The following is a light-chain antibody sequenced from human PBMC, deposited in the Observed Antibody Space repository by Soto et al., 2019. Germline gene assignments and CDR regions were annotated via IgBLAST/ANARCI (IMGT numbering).Light chain of an antibody. CDR2: EAS. J-gene: IGKJ4*01. CDR3: QQYNNWPLT. Sequence: EIVMTQSPATLSVSPGERATLSCRASQSVSSNLAWYQQKPGQAPRLLIYEASTRGTGIPARFSGSGSGTEFILTINSLQSEDFAVYFCQQYNNWPLTFGGGTKVEI. V-gene: IGKV3-15*01. CDR1: QSVSSN.